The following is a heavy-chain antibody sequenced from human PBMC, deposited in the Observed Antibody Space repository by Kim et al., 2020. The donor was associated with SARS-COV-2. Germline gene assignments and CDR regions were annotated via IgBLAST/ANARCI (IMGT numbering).Heavy chain of an antibody. Sequence: GGSLRLSCAVSGFIFRTIGMHCVRQAPGKGLVWVSHINSDGSAASYAGPVRGRFTISRDNAKNTLYLQMNSLRVEDTAVYYCVRGASGSYPFWGQGTLVTVTS. J-gene: IGHJ4*02. CDR2: INSDGSAA. V-gene: IGHV3-74*01. D-gene: IGHD1-26*01. CDR1: GFIFRTIG. CDR3: VRGASGSYPF.